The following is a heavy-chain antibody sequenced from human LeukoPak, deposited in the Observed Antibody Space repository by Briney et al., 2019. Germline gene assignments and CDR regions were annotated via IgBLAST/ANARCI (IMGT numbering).Heavy chain of an antibody. CDR2: ISAYNGNT. CDR1: GYTFTSYG. Sequence: ASVKVSCKASGYTFTSYGISWVRQAPGQGLEWMGWISAYNGNTNYAQKLQGRVTMTTDTSTSTAYMELRSLRSDDTAVYYCARDYDFWSGYPTGDWFDPWGQGTLVTVS. D-gene: IGHD3-3*01. V-gene: IGHV1-18*01. J-gene: IGHJ5*02. CDR3: ARDYDFWSGYPTGDWFDP.